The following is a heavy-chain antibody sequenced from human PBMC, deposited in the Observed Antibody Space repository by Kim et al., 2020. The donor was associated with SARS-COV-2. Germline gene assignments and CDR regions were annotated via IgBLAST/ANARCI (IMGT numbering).Heavy chain of an antibody. CDR3: AALRGFYCSATSCSY. Sequence: SETLSLTCTVSGGSISGSSYYWGWVRQPPGKGLESIGSIYYSGSAYYNPSLKSRVTISVDTSKNQFSLKLSSVTAADTAVFYCAALRGFYCSATSCSYWG. CDR1: GGSISGSSYY. J-gene: IGHJ4*01. V-gene: IGHV4-39*07. D-gene: IGHD2-2*01. CDR2: IYYSGSA.